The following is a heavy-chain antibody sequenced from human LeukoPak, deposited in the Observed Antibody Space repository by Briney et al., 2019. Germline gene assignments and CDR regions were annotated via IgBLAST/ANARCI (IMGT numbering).Heavy chain of an antibody. V-gene: IGHV4-59*01. CDR3: ARGRGDRGLYYYAVDV. CDR1: IDSITAYY. D-gene: IGHD2-21*02. Sequence: PSETLSLTCSVSIDSITAYYWSWFRQPPGKPLEWIGYVSYSGTTNYNPSLNSRLTSSGDTSKRLFSLNLTSVTAADTAMYYCARGRGDRGLYYYAVDVWGKGTPVTVSS. CDR2: VSYSGTT. J-gene: IGHJ6*04.